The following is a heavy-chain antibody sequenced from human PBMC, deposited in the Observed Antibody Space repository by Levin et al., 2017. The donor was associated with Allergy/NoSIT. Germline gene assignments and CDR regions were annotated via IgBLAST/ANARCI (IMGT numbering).Heavy chain of an antibody. Sequence: GGSLRLSCVASGFTFRDYAMHWVRQTPGKGLEWVSGIGWNSDTVDYADSVRGRFTISRDNAKNSLYLQMNSLRPEDTALYFCAKDIRDGLYYFSGMDVWGLGTTVTVSS. V-gene: IGHV3-9*01. CDR2: IGWNSDTV. CDR3: AKDIRDGLYYFSGMDV. CDR1: GFTFRDYA. J-gene: IGHJ6*01. D-gene: IGHD5-24*01.